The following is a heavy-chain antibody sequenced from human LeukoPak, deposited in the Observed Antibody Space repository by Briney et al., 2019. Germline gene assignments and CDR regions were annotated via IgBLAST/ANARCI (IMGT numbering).Heavy chain of an antibody. Sequence: ASVKVSCKAAGHTFTTYNFYWVRQAPGQGLEWMGIVDPSDGATSYAQKFRGRVAMTRDMSTSTIYLELKSLRPDDTALYYCAGDRGRTFDFEFWGQGTQVTVS. V-gene: IGHV1-46*01. D-gene: IGHD1-14*01. CDR3: AGDRGRTFDFEF. CDR2: VDPSDGAT. CDR1: GHTFTTYN. J-gene: IGHJ4*02.